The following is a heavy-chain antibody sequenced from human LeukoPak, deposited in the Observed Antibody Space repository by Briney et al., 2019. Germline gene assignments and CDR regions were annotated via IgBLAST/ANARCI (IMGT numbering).Heavy chain of an antibody. CDR2: IYYSGST. Sequence: SETLSLTCTVSGGSISSSSYYWGWIRQPPGKGLEWIGSIYYSGSTYYNPSLKSRVTISVDTSKNQFSLKLSSVTAADTAVYYCARARYCSSTSCPPDAFDIWGQGTMVTVSS. D-gene: IGHD2-2*01. J-gene: IGHJ3*02. V-gene: IGHV4-39*07. CDR1: GGSISSSSYY. CDR3: ARARYCSSTSCPPDAFDI.